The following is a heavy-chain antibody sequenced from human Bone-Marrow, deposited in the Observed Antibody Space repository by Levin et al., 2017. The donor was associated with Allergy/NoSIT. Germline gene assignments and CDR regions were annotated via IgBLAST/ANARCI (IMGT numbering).Heavy chain of an antibody. J-gene: IGHJ5*02. CDR1: GYTFTGFN. CDR3: ARDPTLHCTSTSCYGHWFDP. V-gene: IGHV1-2*06. Sequence: GESLKISCKASGYTFTGFNLHWLRQAPGQGLEWMGRINPNSGGTNYAQRFQDRVTMTRDTSISTAYMELSGLRSDDTAVYYCARDPTLHCTSTSCYGHWFDPWGQGTLVTVSS. D-gene: IGHD2-2*01. CDR2: INPNSGGT.